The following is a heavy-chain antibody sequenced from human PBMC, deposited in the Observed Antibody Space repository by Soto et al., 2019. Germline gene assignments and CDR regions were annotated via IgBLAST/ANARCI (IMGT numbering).Heavy chain of an antibody. D-gene: IGHD1-26*01. CDR1: GFTLSSSA. CDR3: ARDVVGSDYFDS. J-gene: IGHJ4*02. CDR2: INLGSGNA. V-gene: IGHV1-58*01. Sequence: SVKVSCKTSGFTLSSSAVHWVRQAPGHRLQWIGWINLGSGNANYVQMVQDRVTMTRDMSTTTAYMELSRLRSDDTAVYYCARDVVGSDYFDSWGQGTLVTVSS.